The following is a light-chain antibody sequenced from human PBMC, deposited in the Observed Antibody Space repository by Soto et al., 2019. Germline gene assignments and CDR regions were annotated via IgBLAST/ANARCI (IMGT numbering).Light chain of an antibody. Sequence: QSVLAQPASVSGSPGQSITISCTGTSSDVGHYNYVSWFQQHPGKVPKLLIYDVSSWPSGIPDRFSGSKSGNTASLTISGLQAEDEADYYCSSFTTSSPLVFGTGTKVTV. CDR2: DVS. V-gene: IGLV2-14*01. CDR1: SSDVGHYNY. J-gene: IGLJ1*01. CDR3: SSFTTSSPLV.